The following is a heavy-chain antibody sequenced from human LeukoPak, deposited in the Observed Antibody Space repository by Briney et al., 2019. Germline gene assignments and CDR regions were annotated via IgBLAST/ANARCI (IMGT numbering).Heavy chain of an antibody. CDR2: IRSKANSYAT. D-gene: IGHD2-15*01. J-gene: IGHJ6*03. CDR1: GFTFSGSA. V-gene: IGHV3-73*01. Sequence: PGGSLRLSCAASGFTFSGSAMHWVRQASGKGLEWVGRIRSKANSYATAYAASVEGRFTISRDDSKNTAYLQMNSLKTEDTAVYYCTAHAASSYYYYYMDVWGKGTTVTVSS. CDR3: TAHAASSYYYYYMDV.